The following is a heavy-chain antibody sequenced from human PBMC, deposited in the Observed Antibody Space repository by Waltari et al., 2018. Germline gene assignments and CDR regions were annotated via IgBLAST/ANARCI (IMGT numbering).Heavy chain of an antibody. D-gene: IGHD6-13*01. CDR1: GFTFSSYA. CDR3: AKGGVYSSSWYTFDY. CDR2: ISGSGGST. V-gene: IGHV3-23*01. J-gene: IGHJ4*02. Sequence: EVQLLESGGGLVQPGGSLRLSCAASGFTFSSYAMSWVRQAPGKGLEWVSAISGSGGSTYYADSGKGRFTISRDNSKNTLYLQMNSLRAEDTAVYYCAKGGVYSSSWYTFDYWGQGTLVTVSS.